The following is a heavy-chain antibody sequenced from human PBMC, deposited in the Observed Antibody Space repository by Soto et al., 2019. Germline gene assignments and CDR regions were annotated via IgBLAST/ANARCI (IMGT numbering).Heavy chain of an antibody. CDR2: IYPGDSDT. D-gene: IGHD5-12*01. Sequence: GESLKISCKGSGYSFTSYWIGWVRQMPGKGLEWMGIIYPGDSDTRYSPSFQGQVTISADKSISTAYLQWSSLRAEDTAVYYCARVQASGRDYYYYYGMDVWGQGTTVTVSS. J-gene: IGHJ6*02. V-gene: IGHV5-51*01. CDR3: ARVQASGRDYYYYYGMDV. CDR1: GYSFTSYW.